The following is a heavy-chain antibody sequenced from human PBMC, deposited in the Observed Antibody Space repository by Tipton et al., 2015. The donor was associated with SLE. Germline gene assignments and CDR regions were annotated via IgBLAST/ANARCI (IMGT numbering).Heavy chain of an antibody. CDR1: GFTFSSYA. D-gene: IGHD1/OR15-1a*01. CDR2: ISSSGSTI. V-gene: IGHV3-11*01. Sequence: SLRLSCAASGFTFSSYAMSWVRQAPGKGLEWVSYISSSGSTIYYADSVKGRFTISRDNAKNSLYLQMNSLRAEDTAVYYCAGEAETTYYWGQGTLVTVSS. CDR3: AGEAETTYY. J-gene: IGHJ4*02.